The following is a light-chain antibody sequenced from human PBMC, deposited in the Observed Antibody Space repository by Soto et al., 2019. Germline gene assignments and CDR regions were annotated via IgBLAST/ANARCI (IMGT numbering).Light chain of an antibody. J-gene: IGKJ1*01. CDR1: QSVSSN. Sequence: EILMTQSPATLSVSPGERATLSCRASQSVSSNLAWYQQKPGQAPRLLIYGASLRATGISARFSGSGSGTEFTLTISSLQSEDFAVYYCQQYGTSPTFGQGTKVDIK. CDR2: GAS. V-gene: IGKV3-15*01. CDR3: QQYGTSPT.